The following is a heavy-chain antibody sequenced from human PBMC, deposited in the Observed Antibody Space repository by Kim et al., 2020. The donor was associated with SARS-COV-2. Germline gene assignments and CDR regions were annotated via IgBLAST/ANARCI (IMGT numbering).Heavy chain of an antibody. CDR3: AKGADSGYDYYFDY. Sequence: AQKFQGRVKITADESTSTAYMELSSLRSEDTAVYYCAKGADSGYDYYFDYWGQGTLVTVSP. D-gene: IGHD5-12*01. J-gene: IGHJ4*02. V-gene: IGHV1-69*01.